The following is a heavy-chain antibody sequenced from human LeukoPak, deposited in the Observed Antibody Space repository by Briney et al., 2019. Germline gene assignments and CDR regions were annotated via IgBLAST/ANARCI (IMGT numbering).Heavy chain of an antibody. J-gene: IGHJ5*02. CDR3: AREVGYNEGNWFDP. Sequence: SESLSLTCTVSGGSISSSSYYWGWTRQPPGKGLAWIGSIYYTGSTYYNPSLKSRVTISVDTSKNQFSLKLSSVTAADTAVYYCAREVGYNEGNWFDPWGQGTLVTVSS. D-gene: IGHD5-24*01. CDR1: GGSISSSSYY. V-gene: IGHV4-39*07. CDR2: IYYTGST.